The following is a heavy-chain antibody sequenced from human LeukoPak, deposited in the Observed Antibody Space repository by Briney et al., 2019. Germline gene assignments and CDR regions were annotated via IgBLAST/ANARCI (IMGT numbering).Heavy chain of an antibody. CDR3: ARAANWNAFDT. CDR1: GFTFSDYY. D-gene: IGHD1-1*01. CDR2: IYYSGTT. J-gene: IGHJ3*02. Sequence: GSLRLSCAASGFTFSDYYMSWIRQPPGKGLEWIGYIYYSGTTNCNPSLKSRVTISLDTSKNQFSLKLSSVTAADTAVYYCARAANWNAFDTWGQGTMVTVSS. V-gene: IGHV4-59*01.